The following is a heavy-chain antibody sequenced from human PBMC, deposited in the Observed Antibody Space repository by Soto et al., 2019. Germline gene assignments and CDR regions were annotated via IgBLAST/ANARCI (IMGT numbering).Heavy chain of an antibody. CDR1: GFTFSTYW. CDR3: ARVGQGRYYFDY. V-gene: IGHV3-74*01. CDR2: INSDGSTT. J-gene: IGHJ4*02. Sequence: EVHLVESGGGLVQPGGSLRLSCAGSGFTFSTYWMHWVRQVPGKGLVWVSRINSDGSTTSYADSVKGRFTISRDNAKDTLHLQMNSLRAEDTAVYYCARVGQGRYYFDYWGQGTLVTVSS.